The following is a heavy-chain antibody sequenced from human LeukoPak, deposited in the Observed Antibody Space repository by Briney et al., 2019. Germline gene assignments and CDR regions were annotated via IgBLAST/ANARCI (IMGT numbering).Heavy chain of an antibody. CDR1: GGSISNYH. CDR2: IYYRGST. D-gene: IGHD5-24*01. V-gene: IGHV4-59*01. Sequence: SETLSLTCTVSGGSISNYHWSWIRPPPGKGREWIGYIYYRGSTSYNPSLKSRVTISVDMSKNQFSLKLNSVTAADTAVYYCVRVQADGHSDIWGQGTLVTVSS. CDR3: VRVQADGHSDI. J-gene: IGHJ3*02.